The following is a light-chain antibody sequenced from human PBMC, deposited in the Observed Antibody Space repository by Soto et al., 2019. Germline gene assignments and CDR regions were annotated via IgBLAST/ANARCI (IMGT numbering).Light chain of an antibody. V-gene: IGKV3-15*01. CDR2: GAS. Sequence: ERVMTQSPATLSVSPGERATLSCRASQSVSSNFAWYQQKPGQAPRLLIYGASTRATGIPARFSGSGSGTEFTLTISSLQSEDFAVYYCQQYNNWAYTFGQGTKLEIK. J-gene: IGKJ2*01. CDR1: QSVSSN. CDR3: QQYNNWAYT.